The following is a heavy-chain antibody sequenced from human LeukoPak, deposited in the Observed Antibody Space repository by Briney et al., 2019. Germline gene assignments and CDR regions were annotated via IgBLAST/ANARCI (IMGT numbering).Heavy chain of an antibody. V-gene: IGHV4-39*01. J-gene: IGHJ4*02. Sequence: SETLSLTCTVSGGPISSSSYYWGWIRQPPGKGLEWIGSIYYSGSTYYNPSLKSRVTISVDTSKNQFSLKLSSVTAADTAVYYCARLDERDGYNYNRFDYWGQGTLVTVSS. CDR1: GGPISSSSYY. CDR3: ARLDERDGYNYNRFDY. CDR2: IYYSGST. D-gene: IGHD5-24*01.